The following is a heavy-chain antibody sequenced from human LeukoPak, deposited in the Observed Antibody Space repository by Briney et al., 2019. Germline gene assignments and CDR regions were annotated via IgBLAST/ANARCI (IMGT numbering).Heavy chain of an antibody. J-gene: IGHJ5*02. CDR3: ARSHCSSTSCYPRWFDP. V-gene: IGHV4-30-2*01. Sequence: SETLSLTCAVSGGSISSGGYSWSWVRQAPGKGLEWIGYIYHSGSTYYNPSLKSRVTISVARSKNQFSLKLSSVTAADTAVYYCARSHCSSTSCYPRWFDPWGQGTLVTVSS. CDR2: IYHSGST. D-gene: IGHD2-2*01. CDR1: GGSISSGGYS.